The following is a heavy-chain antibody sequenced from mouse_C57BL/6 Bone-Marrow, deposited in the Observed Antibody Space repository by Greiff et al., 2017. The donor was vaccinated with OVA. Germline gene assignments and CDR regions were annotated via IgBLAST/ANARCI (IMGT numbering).Heavy chain of an antibody. V-gene: IGHV1-62-2*01. CDR1: GYTFTEYT. CDR3: ARHEVHDGYYEYFDY. CDR2: FYPGSGSI. Sequence: QVQLKESGAELVKPGASVKLSCKASGYTFTEYTIHWVKQRSGQGLEWIGWFYPGSGSIKYNEKFKDKATLTADKSSSTVYMELSRLTSEDSAVYFCARHEVHDGYYEYFDYWGQGTTLTVSS. D-gene: IGHD2-3*01. J-gene: IGHJ2*01.